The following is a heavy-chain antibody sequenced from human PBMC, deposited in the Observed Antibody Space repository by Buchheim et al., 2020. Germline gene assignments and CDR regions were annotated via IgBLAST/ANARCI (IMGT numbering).Heavy chain of an antibody. CDR3: ARSAAGTKDF. J-gene: IGHJ4*02. CDR1: GFTFRSYW. V-gene: IGHV3-74*01. CDR2: IVSDGTTT. Sequence: EVQLVESGGGLVEPGGSLRLSCAASGFTFRSYWMHWVRQAPGKGLVWVSRIVSDGTTTSYADSVKGRFTISRDNATNTLYLQMNSLRAEDTAVYYCARSAAGTKDFWGQGTL. D-gene: IGHD6-13*01.